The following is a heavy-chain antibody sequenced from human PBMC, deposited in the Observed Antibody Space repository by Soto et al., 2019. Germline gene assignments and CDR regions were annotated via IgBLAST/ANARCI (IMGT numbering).Heavy chain of an antibody. Sequence: SETLSLTCAFSGGSISSGDYYWSWIRQPPGKGLEWIGYIYYTGIPYYNPSLKRRVSISKDTSQNQFSLNLTSVTAADTAVYYCARVTLYCERISCHPDAYDIWGQGTKVTVSS. D-gene: IGHD2-2*01. J-gene: IGHJ3*02. V-gene: IGHV4-30-4*01. CDR2: IYYTGIP. CDR1: GGSISSGDYY. CDR3: ARVTLYCERISCHPDAYDI.